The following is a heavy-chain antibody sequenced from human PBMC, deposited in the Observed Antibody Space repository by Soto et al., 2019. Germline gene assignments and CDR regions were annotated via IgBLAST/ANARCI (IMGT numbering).Heavy chain of an antibody. CDR1: GGSISSSSYY. CDR2: IYYSGST. V-gene: IGHV4-39*01. CDR3: ASLTYYGSGSYPSQDY. J-gene: IGHJ4*02. Sequence: PSETLSLTCTVSGGSISSSSYYWGWIRQPPGKGLEWIGSIYYSGSTYYNPSLKSRVTISVDTSKNQISLKLSSVTAADTAVYYCASLTYYGSGSYPSQDYWGQGTLVTVSS. D-gene: IGHD3-10*01.